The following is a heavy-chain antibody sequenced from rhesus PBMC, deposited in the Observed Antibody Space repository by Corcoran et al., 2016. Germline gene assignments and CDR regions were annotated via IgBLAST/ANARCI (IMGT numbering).Heavy chain of an antibody. Sequence: QVQLVQSGAEVKKPGASVKVSCKASGFTFGSYAISWVRQAPGQGLEWMGVIIPLFGKKNYAEKFQGKVTITADTSTSTAYMELSSLRSEDTAVYYCARGLYCTGSGCSDEADYWGQGVLVTVSS. V-gene: IGHV1-198*02. J-gene: IGHJ4*01. D-gene: IGHD2-21*01. CDR1: GFTFGSYA. CDR3: ARGLYCTGSGCSDEADY. CDR2: IIPLFGKK.